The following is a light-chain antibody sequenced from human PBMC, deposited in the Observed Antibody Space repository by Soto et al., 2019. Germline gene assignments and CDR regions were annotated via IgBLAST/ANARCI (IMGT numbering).Light chain of an antibody. CDR1: QSVNSNF. Sequence: EIVLTQSPGTLSLSPGDRATLSCWASQSVNSNFLAWYQQKPGQAPRLLIYGESARLTGIPDRFSGSGSGTDFTLTISRLEPEDFTVYYCQHYGTSLPLGGGTKVEIK. J-gene: IGKJ4*01. V-gene: IGKV3-20*01. CDR3: QHYGTSLP. CDR2: GES.